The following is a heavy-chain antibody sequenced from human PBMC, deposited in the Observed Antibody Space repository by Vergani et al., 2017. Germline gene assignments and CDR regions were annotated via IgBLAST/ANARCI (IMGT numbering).Heavy chain of an antibody. CDR1: NDSVSNTFY. J-gene: IGHJ4*02. Sequence: QVQLQESGPGLVKTSETLSLTCAVSNDSVSNTFYCGGWIRQTRGKGLEWIGRVYYSGSTYYNPSLESRVTMSVDTSKSHFSLKLSSVTAADTAVYYCARDGTVPFAYWGQGTLVTVSS. CDR2: VYYSGST. D-gene: IGHD4-17*01. CDR3: ARDGTVPFAY. V-gene: IGHV4-39*02.